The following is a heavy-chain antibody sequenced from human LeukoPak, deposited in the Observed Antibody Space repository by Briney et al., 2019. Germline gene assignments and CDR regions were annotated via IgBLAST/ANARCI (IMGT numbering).Heavy chain of an antibody. J-gene: IGHJ3*02. V-gene: IGHV3-30*02. D-gene: IGHD5-18*01. CDR1: GFIFSNDA. CDR2: IWLDGSNK. Sequence: GRSLRLSCAASGFIFSNDAMHWVRQAPGKGLEWVAFIWLDGSNKYYADSVKGRFTISRDNSKNTLYLQMNSLRAEDTAVYYCATLDTAMADAFDIWGQGTMVTVSS. CDR3: ATLDTAMADAFDI.